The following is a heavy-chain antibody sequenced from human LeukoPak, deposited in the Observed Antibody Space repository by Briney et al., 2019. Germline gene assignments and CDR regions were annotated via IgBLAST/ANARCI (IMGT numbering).Heavy chain of an antibody. V-gene: IGHV3-7*03. D-gene: IGHD3-16*01. CDR3: ARGGGLDA. CDR2: INHNGNVN. Sequence: GGSLRLSCAASGFTFSSYAMSWVRQAPGKGLEWVASINHNGNVNYYVDSVKGRFTISRDNAKNSLYLQMSNLRAEDTAVYFCARGGGLDAWGQGATVTVSS. J-gene: IGHJ6*02. CDR1: GFTFSSYA.